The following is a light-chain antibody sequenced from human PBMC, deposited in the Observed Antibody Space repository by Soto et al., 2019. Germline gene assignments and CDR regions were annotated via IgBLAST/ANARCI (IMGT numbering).Light chain of an antibody. CDR2: GAS. CDR3: QQYKNWPRIT. Sequence: EIVMTQSPATLSVSPGERATLSCRASQSVSSNLAWYQQKPGQAPRLLIYGASTRATGIPARFSGSGSGTEFTLTISSLQSEDFGVYYCQQYKNWPRITFGQGRRLEV. CDR1: QSVSSN. J-gene: IGKJ5*01. V-gene: IGKV3-15*01.